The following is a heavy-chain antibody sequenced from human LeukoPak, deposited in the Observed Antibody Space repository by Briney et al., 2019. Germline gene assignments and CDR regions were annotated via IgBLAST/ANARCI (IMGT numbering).Heavy chain of an antibody. J-gene: IGHJ4*02. CDR1: GYTFTGYY. D-gene: IGHD6-19*01. CDR2: INPNSGGT. V-gene: IGHV1-2*04. CDR3: ARDQAVADFDY. Sequence: ASVKVSCKASGYTFTGYYMHWVRQATGQGLEWMGRINPNSGGTNYAQKFQGWVTMTRDTSISTAYMELSRLRSDDTAVYYCARDQAVADFDYWGQGTLVTVSS.